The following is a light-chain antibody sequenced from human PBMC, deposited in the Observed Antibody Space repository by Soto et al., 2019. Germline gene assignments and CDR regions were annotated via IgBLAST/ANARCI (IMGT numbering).Light chain of an antibody. J-gene: IGKJ5*01. CDR2: DAS. Sequence: DIQMTQSPSSLSASVGDRVTITCQASQDISNYLNWYQQKPGKAPKLLIYDASKLQTGVPSRFSGRGSGKDFTFTISSLQPDDSGTYYCQQFYDLPITFGQGTRLEI. V-gene: IGKV1-33*01. CDR1: QDISNY. CDR3: QQFYDLPIT.